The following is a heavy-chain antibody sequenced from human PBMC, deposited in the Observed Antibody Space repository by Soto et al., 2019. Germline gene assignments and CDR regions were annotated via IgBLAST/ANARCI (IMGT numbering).Heavy chain of an antibody. D-gene: IGHD3-22*01. CDR3: ARDYYDSSGYYYADY. V-gene: IGHV1-69*13. J-gene: IGHJ4*02. CDR2: IIPIFGAA. Sequence: SVKVSCKASGGTFSSYAISWVRQAPGQGLEWMGGIIPIFGAANYAQKFQGRVTITADESTSTAYMELSSLRSEDTAVYYCARDYYDSSGYYYADYWGQGTLVTVSS. CDR1: GGTFSSYA.